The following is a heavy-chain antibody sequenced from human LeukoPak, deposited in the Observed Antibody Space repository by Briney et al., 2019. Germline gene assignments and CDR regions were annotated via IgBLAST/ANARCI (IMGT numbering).Heavy chain of an antibody. CDR2: ISGSGDT. CDR1: GFSYSSYA. Sequence: RGSLRLSCAVSGFSYSSYAMSWVRQAPGKGLEGVSTISGSGDTYYVDSVKGRFTISRDNSKNTLYLQMNSLRAEDTAVYYCAKEGGYNYGYLDSWGQGTLVTVSS. J-gene: IGHJ4*02. CDR3: AKEGGYNYGYLDS. D-gene: IGHD5-18*01. V-gene: IGHV3-23*01.